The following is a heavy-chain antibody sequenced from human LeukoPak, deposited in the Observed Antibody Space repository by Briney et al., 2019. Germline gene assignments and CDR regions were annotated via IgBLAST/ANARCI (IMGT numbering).Heavy chain of an antibody. CDR2: IYYSGST. CDR1: GGSISSGGYY. D-gene: IGHD5-18*01. CDR3: ARGFKTAMVLL. Sequence: SETLSLTCTVSGGSISSGGYYWGWLRQHPGKGLEWIGYIYYSGSTYYNPSLKSRVTISVDTSKNQFSLKLSSVTAADTAVYYCARGFKTAMVLLWGQGTLVTVSS. V-gene: IGHV4-31*03. J-gene: IGHJ4*02.